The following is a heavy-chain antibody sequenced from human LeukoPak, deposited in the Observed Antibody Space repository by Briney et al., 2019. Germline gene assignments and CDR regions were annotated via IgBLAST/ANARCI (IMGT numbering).Heavy chain of an antibody. CDR1: GFTFSSYW. V-gene: IGHV3-7*01. CDR3: ARDAHYDFWSGYYMFDP. CDR2: IKQDGSEK. D-gene: IGHD3-3*01. J-gene: IGHJ5*02. Sequence: GGSLRLSCAASGFTFSSYWMSWVRQAPGKGLEWVANIKQDGSEKYYVDSVKGRFTISRDNAKNSLYLQMNSLRAEDTAVYYCARDAHYDFWSGYYMFDPWGQGTLVTVSS.